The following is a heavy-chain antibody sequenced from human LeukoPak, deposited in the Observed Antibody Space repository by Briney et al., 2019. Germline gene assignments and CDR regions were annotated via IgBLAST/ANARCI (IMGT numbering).Heavy chain of an antibody. CDR2: AGSGGSI. V-gene: IGHV3-23*01. Sequence: GGSLRLSCAASGFTFSNYGMHWVRQAPGKGLEWVSLAGSGGSIYYADSVKGRFTISRDNSRNTLYLQMSSLRAEDTAVYFCAKTGPYYFDSWGQGTLVTVSS. CDR1: GFTFSNYG. CDR3: AKTGPYYFDS. J-gene: IGHJ4*02.